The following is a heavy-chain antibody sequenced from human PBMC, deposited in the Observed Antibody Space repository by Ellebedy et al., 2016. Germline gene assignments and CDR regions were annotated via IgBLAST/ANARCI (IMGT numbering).Heavy chain of an antibody. V-gene: IGHV3-11*06. CDR3: ARSTYKYGLVHGVDV. J-gene: IGHJ6*02. D-gene: IGHD5-24*01. CDR1: GFTFSEHY. CDR2: ISSAGSYT. Sequence: GESLKISXAASGFTFSEHYMSWLRQAPGKGLEWVSYISSAGSYTDYPDSVKGRFTISRDNAKRSLYLQMDRLTSDDTAVYYCARSTYKYGLVHGVDVWGQGTTVTVSS.